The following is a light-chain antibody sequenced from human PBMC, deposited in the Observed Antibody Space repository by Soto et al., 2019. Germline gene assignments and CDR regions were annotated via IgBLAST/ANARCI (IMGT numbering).Light chain of an antibody. CDR2: GAS. CDR3: QQYKNWPPPWT. Sequence: EIVMTQSPATLSVSPGERATLSCRASQSVSSNLAWYQQKPGQAPSLLIYGASTRATGIPARFSGSGSGTEFTLTISSLQSEDFAVYYCQQYKNWPPPWTFGQGTKVEIK. CDR1: QSVSSN. J-gene: IGKJ1*01. V-gene: IGKV3-15*01.